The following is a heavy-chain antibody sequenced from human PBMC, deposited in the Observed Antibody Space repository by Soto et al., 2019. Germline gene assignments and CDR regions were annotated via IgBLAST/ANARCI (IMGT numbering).Heavy chain of an antibody. CDR2: IYWDDDK. CDR3: IQSRCGGDCLQSYASYYDSGMDV. D-gene: IGHD2-21*02. V-gene: IGHV2-5*02. Sequence: QITLKESGPTLVKPTQTLTLTCTFSAFSLSTGGVGVGWIRQPPGKALEWLALIYWDDDKRYSPSLSSRLTITKDTSKNQAVLTMTTMDPVDTATYYCIQSRCGGDCLQSYASYYDSGMDVWGQGTTVTVSS. J-gene: IGHJ6*02. CDR1: AFSLSTGGVG.